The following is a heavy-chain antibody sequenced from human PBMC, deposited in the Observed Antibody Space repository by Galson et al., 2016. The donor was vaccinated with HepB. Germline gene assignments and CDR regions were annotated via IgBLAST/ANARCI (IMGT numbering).Heavy chain of an antibody. Sequence: SLRLSCAVSGFTFSSYAMSWVRQAPGKGLEWVSAISGSGGSTYYADSVKGRFTISRDNSKITLYLQMNSLSAEDTAIYYCAKDPLAQLPYSSGWYNWFDPWGQGTLVTVSS. CDR2: ISGSGGST. D-gene: IGHD6-19*01. V-gene: IGHV3-23*01. CDR1: GFTFSSYA. CDR3: AKDPLAQLPYSSGWYNWFDP. J-gene: IGHJ5*02.